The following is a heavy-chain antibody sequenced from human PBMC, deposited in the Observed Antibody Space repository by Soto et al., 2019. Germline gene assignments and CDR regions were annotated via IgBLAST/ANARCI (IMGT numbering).Heavy chain of an antibody. CDR1: GFTFSSNS. CDR2: ISSSSSTI. CDR3: ARVIWSGHLTSDL. J-gene: IGHJ5*02. Sequence: GGSLRLSCAASGFTFSSNSMNLVRQAPGKGLEWISYISSSSSTIYADSVKGRYTISRDNAKNSLYLQMNSLRDEDTAVYYCARVIWSGHLTSDLWGQGTLVTVSS. D-gene: IGHD3-3*01. V-gene: IGHV3-48*02.